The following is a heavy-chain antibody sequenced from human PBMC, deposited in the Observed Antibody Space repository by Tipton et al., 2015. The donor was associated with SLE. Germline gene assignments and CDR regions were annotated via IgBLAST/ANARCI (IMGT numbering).Heavy chain of an antibody. J-gene: IGHJ4*02. CDR1: GFTFSSYE. CDR3: ARVAVVVPAADY. Sequence: SLRLSCAASGFTFSSYEMNWVRQAPGKGLEWVSYISSSGSTIYYADSVKGRFSIPRDNAKNSLYLQMNSLRAEDTAVDYCARVAVVVPAADYWGQGTLVTVSS. V-gene: IGHV3-48*03. CDR2: ISSSGSTI. D-gene: IGHD2-2*01.